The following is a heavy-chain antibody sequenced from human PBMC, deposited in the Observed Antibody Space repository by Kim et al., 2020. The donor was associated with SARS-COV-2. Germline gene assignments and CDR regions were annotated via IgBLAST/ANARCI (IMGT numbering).Heavy chain of an antibody. J-gene: IGHJ4*02. CDR3: TRVEGFGEFDY. CDR2: IRSKAYGGTT. CDR1: GFTFGDYA. Sequence: GRSLRLSCTASGFTFGDYAMSWVRQAPGKGLEWVGFIRSKAYGGTTEYAASVKGRFTISRDDSKSIAYLQMNSLKTEDTAVYYCTRVEGFGEFDYWGQGTLVTVSS. D-gene: IGHD3-10*01. V-gene: IGHV3-49*04.